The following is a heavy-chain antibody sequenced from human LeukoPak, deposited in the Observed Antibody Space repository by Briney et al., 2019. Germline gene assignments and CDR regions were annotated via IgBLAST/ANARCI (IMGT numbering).Heavy chain of an antibody. J-gene: IGHJ4*02. D-gene: IGHD3-16*01. CDR2: INHSGST. V-gene: IGHV4-34*01. CDR3: ARPPRYDYVWGSYRDY. CDR1: GGSFSGYY. Sequence: PSETLSLTCAVYGGSFSGYYWSWIRQPPGKGLEWIGEINHSGSTNYNPSLKSRVTISVDTSKNQFSLKLSSVTAADTAVYYCARPPRYDYVWGSYRDYWGQGTLVTVSS.